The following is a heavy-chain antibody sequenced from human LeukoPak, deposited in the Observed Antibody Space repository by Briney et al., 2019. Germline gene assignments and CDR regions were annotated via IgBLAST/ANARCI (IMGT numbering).Heavy chain of an antibody. CDR1: GYSFTSYW. Sequence: GESLKISWKGSGYSFTSYWIGWVRQMPGKGLGWMGIIYPGDSDTRYSPSFQGQVTISADKSISTAYLQWSSLKASDTAMYYCARDASGYGDSLDAFDIWGQGTMVTVSS. D-gene: IGHD4-17*01. V-gene: IGHV5-51*01. CDR3: ARDASGYGDSLDAFDI. CDR2: IYPGDSDT. J-gene: IGHJ3*02.